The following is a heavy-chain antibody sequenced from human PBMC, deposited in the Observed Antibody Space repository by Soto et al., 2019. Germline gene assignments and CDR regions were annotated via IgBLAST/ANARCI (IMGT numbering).Heavy chain of an antibody. CDR2: ISSSSSYI. J-gene: IGHJ6*02. V-gene: IGHV3-21*01. CDR3: ARDYYDSSGYYYGDV. D-gene: IGHD3-22*01. Sequence: GGSLRLSCAASGFTFSSYSMNWVRQAPGKGLEWVSSISSSSSYIYYADSVKVRFTISRDNAKNSLYLQMNSLRAEDTAVYYCARDYYDSSGYYYGDVWGQGTTVTVSS. CDR1: GFTFSSYS.